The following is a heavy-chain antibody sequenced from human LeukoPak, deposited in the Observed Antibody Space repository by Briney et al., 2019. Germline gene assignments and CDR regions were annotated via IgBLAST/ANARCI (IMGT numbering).Heavy chain of an antibody. CDR3: ARDDSSSWSSWFDP. J-gene: IGHJ5*02. D-gene: IGHD6-13*01. Sequence: PSETLSLTCTVSGDSISSGDYYWSWIRQPAGKGLEWIGRISSSGSTNYNPSLKSRVTISVDTSKNQFSLKLSSVTAADTAVYYCARDDSSSWSSWFDPWGQGTLVTVSS. CDR1: GDSISSGDYY. CDR2: ISSSGST. V-gene: IGHV4-61*02.